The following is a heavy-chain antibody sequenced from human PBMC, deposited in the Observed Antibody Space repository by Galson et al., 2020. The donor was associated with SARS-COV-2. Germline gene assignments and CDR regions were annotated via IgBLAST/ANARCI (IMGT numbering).Heavy chain of an antibody. CDR1: GFSLSNARMG. D-gene: IGHD3-10*01. CDR3: ARITSAVRWFGELWYYGMDV. CDR2: IFSNDEK. V-gene: IGHV2-26*01. Sequence: SGPTLVKPTETLTLTCTVSGFSLSNARMGVSWIRQPPGKALEWLAHIFSNDEKSYSTSLKSRLTISKDTSKSQVVLTMTNMDPVDTATYYCARITSAVRWFGELWYYGMDVWGQGTTVTVSS. J-gene: IGHJ6*02.